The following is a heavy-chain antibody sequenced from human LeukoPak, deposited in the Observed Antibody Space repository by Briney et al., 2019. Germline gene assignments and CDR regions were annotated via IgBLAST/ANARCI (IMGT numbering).Heavy chain of an antibody. CDR3: AGLRSTVAWASFDY. V-gene: IGHV4-59*08. D-gene: IGHD4-23*01. CDR2: SYFTGNP. Sequence: SSETLSLTCIVSSSISSYYWTWIRQPPGKGLEWIGHSYFTGNPNYNPSLKSRVTISVDPPKNQFSLKLTSVTAADTAVYYCAGLRSTVAWASFDYWGQGILVTVSS. J-gene: IGHJ4*02. CDR1: SSISSYY.